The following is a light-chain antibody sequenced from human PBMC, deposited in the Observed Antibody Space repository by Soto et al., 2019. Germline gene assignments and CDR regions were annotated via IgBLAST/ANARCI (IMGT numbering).Light chain of an antibody. V-gene: IGKV3-20*01. CDR1: QSVSSSY. CDR3: QQYGSSSYT. CDR2: GAS. Sequence: EIVLTQSPGTLSLSPGKRATLSCRASQSVSSSYLAWYQQKPGQAPRLLIYGASSRATGIPDRFSGSGSGTDFTLTISRLEPEDFAVYYCQQYGSSSYTVGQGTKVDIK. J-gene: IGKJ2*01.